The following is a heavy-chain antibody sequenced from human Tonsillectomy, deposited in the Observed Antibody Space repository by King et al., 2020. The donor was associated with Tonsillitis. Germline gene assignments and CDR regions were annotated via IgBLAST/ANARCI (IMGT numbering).Heavy chain of an antibody. D-gene: IGHD5-12*01. CDR3: ASSGYPDY. J-gene: IGHJ4*02. CDR2: IYYSGST. Sequence: QLQESGPGLVKPSETLSLTCTVSGGSISSYYWSWIRQPPGKGLEWIGYIYYSGSTNYNPSLKSRVTISVDTSKNQFSLKLSSVTAAETAVYYCASSGYPDYWGQGTLVTVSS. V-gene: IGHV4-59*01. CDR1: GGSISSYY.